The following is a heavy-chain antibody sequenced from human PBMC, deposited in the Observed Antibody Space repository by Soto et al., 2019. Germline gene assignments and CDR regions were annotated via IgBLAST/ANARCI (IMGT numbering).Heavy chain of an antibody. V-gene: IGHV1-2*02. CDR3: ARNMDYYYGRGSGNGHGV. D-gene: IGHD3-10*02. Sequence: QVRLVQSGAEVKEPGDSVRVSCEASGYTFTAYHIHWVRQAPGQGLERMGWINPKFGDTGYAQDFQGRVSMTSDMSISPVYMELSRLTSDDTAIYYCARNMDYYYGRGSGNGHGVWGQGTTVTVFS. J-gene: IGHJ6*02. CDR2: INPKFGDT. CDR1: GYTFTAYH.